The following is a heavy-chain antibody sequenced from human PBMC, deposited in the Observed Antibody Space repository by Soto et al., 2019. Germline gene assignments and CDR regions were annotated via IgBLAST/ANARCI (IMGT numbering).Heavy chain of an antibody. D-gene: IGHD3-22*01. CDR3: AKGPPRDRAFHNYYYYGMDV. J-gene: IGHJ6*02. Sequence: PGGSLRLSCGASGFTFTNAWMNWVRQAPGKGLEWVSAISGSGGSTYYADSVKGRFTISRDNSKNTLYLQMNSLRAEDTAVYYCAKGPPRDRAFHNYYYYGMDVWGQGTTVTVSS. CDR1: GFTFTNAW. V-gene: IGHV3-23*01. CDR2: ISGSGGST.